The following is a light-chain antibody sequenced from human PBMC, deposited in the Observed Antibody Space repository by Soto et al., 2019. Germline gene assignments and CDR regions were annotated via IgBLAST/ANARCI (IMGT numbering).Light chain of an antibody. CDR2: DVS. V-gene: IGLV2-14*03. Sequence: VLAQPASVSESPGQSITISCTGTNSDVGGYNYVSWYQQHPGKVPKLMIYDVSNRPSGVSNRFSGSKSGNTASLTISGLQAEDEADYYCSSYTATTTSYVFGTGTKVTVL. CDR1: NSDVGGYNY. CDR3: SSYTATTTSYV. J-gene: IGLJ1*01.